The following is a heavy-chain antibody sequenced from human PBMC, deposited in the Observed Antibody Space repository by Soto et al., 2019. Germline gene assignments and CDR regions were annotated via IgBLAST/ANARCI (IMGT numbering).Heavy chain of an antibody. Sequence: EVQLLESGGGLVQPGRSLRLSCAASGFTFSNYAMSWVRQAPGQGLDWVSAISGSGGTTYYADSVKGRFTISRDNSKNTLFLQMNRLRAEDGAVYYCAKFFVETGSNSGWPGSFHYWSQGTLFTVTS. V-gene: IGHV3-23*01. D-gene: IGHD6-25*01. CDR2: ISGSGGTT. J-gene: IGHJ4*02. CDR1: GFTFSNYA. CDR3: AKFFVETGSNSGWPGSFHY.